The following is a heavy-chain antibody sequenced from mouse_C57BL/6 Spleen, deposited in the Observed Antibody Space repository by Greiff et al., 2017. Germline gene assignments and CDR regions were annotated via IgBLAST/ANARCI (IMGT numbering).Heavy chain of an antibody. J-gene: IGHJ2*01. CDR2: INPYNGGT. D-gene: IGHD3-2*02. CDR3: AKKTAQATGYFDG. V-gene: IGHV1-19*01. Sequence: EVQLQQSGPVLVKPGASVKMSCKASGYTFTDYYMNWVKQSHGKSLEWIGVINPYNGGTSYNQKFKGKATLTVDKASSTAYMELNSLTSADSAVYYSAKKTAQATGYFDGWGQGTTLTVAS. CDR1: GYTFTDYY.